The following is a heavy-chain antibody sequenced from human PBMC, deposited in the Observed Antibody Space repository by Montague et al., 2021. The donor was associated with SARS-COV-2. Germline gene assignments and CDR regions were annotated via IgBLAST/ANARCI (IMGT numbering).Heavy chain of an antibody. J-gene: IGHJ3*02. Sequence: SETLSLTCTVSGGSISSSNYCWDWIRQPPGKGLEWIGSIYDSGSTYYNPSLKSRVTISVDTSENHFSLKLSSVTAADTAVYYCARRGRKLLPVATTIGGFDIWGQGTMVTVSS. CDR2: IYDSGST. CDR3: ARRGRKLLPVATTIGGFDI. D-gene: IGHD5-12*01. V-gene: IGHV4-39*02. CDR1: GGSISSSNYC.